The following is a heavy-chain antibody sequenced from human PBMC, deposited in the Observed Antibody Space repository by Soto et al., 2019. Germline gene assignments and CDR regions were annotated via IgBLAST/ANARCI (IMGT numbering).Heavy chain of an antibody. V-gene: IGHV3-74*01. CDR3: VRDSHGDY. CDR2: IDHDGPT. J-gene: IGHJ4*02. CDR1: GFIFSNYW. Sequence: EVQLVESGGGLVQPGGSLRLSCAASGFIFSNYWMHWVRQAPGKGLEWVARIDHDGPTDYADSVRGRFTISRDNAENTLYLQMNSLRPEDTAVYYCVRDSHGDYWGQGTRVTVSS.